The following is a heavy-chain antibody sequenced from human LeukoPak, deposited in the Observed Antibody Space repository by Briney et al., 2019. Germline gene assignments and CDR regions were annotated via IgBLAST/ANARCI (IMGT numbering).Heavy chain of an antibody. V-gene: IGHV4-38-2*02. CDR1: GYSISSGYY. J-gene: IGHJ5*02. Sequence: PSETLSLTCTVSGYSISSGYYWGWIRQPPGQGLEWIGSIYHSGSTYYNPSLKSRVTISVDTSKNQFSLKLSSVTAADTAVYYCARVPVGAAGRVRFDPWGQGTLVTVSS. CDR2: IYHSGST. D-gene: IGHD1-26*01. CDR3: ARVPVGAAGRVRFDP.